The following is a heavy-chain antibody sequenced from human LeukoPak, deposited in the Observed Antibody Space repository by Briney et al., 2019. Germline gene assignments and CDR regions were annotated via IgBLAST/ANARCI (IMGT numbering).Heavy chain of an antibody. V-gene: IGHV4-59*12. Sequence: SETLSLTCTVSGGSISSYYWSWIRQPPGKGLEWIGYIYYSGSTNYNPSLKSRVTISVDRSKNQFSLKLSSVTAADTAVYYCARGLLPETPSSNWFDPWGQGTLVTVSS. D-gene: IGHD1-14*01. CDR3: ARGLLPETPSSNWFDP. CDR2: IYYSGST. J-gene: IGHJ5*02. CDR1: GGSISSYY.